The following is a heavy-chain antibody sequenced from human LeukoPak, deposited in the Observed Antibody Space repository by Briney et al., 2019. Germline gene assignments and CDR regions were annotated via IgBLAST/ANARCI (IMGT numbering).Heavy chain of an antibody. CDR3: ARHPYDYVWGSYLRDNWWFDP. D-gene: IGHD3-16*02. V-gene: IGHV4-39*01. CDR2: IYYSGST. CDR1: GGSISSSSYY. Sequence: SETLSLTCTVSGGSISSSSYYWGWIRQPPGKGLEWIGSIYYSGSTYYNPSLKSRVTISVDTSKNQFSLKLRSVTAADTAVYYCARHPYDYVWGSYLRDNWWFDPWGQGTLVTVSS. J-gene: IGHJ5*02.